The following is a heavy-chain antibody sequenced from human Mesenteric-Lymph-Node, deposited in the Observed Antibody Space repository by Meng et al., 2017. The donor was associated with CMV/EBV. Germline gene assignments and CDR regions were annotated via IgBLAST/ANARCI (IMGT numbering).Heavy chain of an antibody. V-gene: IGHV1-46*01. CDR3: ARGPYSYGPPGWFDP. Sequence: SGYTFTSYYMHWVRQAPGQGLEWMGIINPSGGSTGYAQKFQGRVTMTRDTSTSTVYMELSSLRSEDTAVYYCARGPYSYGPPGWFDPWGQGTLVTVSS. D-gene: IGHD5-18*01. CDR2: INPSGGST. J-gene: IGHJ5*02. CDR1: GYTFTSYY.